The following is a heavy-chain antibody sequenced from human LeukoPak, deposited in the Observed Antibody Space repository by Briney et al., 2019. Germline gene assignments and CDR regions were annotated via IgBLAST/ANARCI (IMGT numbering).Heavy chain of an antibody. CDR1: GYTFTSYG. D-gene: IGHD3-9*01. V-gene: IGHV1-18*01. CDR2: ISGYNGNT. Sequence: ASVKVSCKASGYTFTSYGISWVRQAPGQGLEWMGWISGYNGNTNYAQKLQGRVTMTSDTSTSTAYMELRSLRSDDTAVYYCARDPIMYYDILTGSKGAFDIWGQGTMVTVSS. J-gene: IGHJ3*02. CDR3: ARDPIMYYDILTGSKGAFDI.